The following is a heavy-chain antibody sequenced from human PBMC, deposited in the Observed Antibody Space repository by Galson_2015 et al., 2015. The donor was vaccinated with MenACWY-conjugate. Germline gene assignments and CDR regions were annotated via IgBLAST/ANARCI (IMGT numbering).Heavy chain of an antibody. J-gene: IGHJ6*03. Sequence: SLRRSCAASGFTFGTYGIHLVSQAPAKGLEWVALIWDDGSYKYYADSVKGRFTISRDNSKNTLYLQMNSLRAEDTAVYYCARVFDTWYMDVWGKGTTVTVSS. CDR1: GFTFGTYG. V-gene: IGHV3-33*01. CDR3: ARVFDTWYMDV. D-gene: IGHD3-3*01. CDR2: IWDDGSYK.